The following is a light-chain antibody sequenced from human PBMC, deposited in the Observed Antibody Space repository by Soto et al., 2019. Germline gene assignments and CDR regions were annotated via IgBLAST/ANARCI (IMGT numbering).Light chain of an antibody. CDR3: QSYDSSVSGYV. CDR1: SSNIGAGNG. V-gene: IGLV1-40*01. Sequence: QSVLTQPPSVSGAPGQRVTISCTGSSSNIGAGNGVHWYQQLPGTAPKLLIYDNTNRHLGVPDRFSGSKSGTSASPAITGLQAEDEADYYCQSYDSSVSGYVFGSGTKVTVL. J-gene: IGLJ1*01. CDR2: DNT.